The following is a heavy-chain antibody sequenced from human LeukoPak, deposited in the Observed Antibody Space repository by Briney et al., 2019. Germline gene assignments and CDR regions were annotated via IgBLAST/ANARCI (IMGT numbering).Heavy chain of an antibody. Sequence: QPGRSLRLSCAASGFTFSSYGMHWVRQAPGKGLEWVAVIWYDGSNKYYADSVKGRFTISRVNSKNTLYLQMNSLRAEDTAVYYCAKSTLNYDDSSGHDAFDIWGQGTMVTVSS. CDR3: AKSTLNYDDSSGHDAFDI. CDR1: GFTFSSYG. D-gene: IGHD3-22*01. CDR2: IWYDGSNK. J-gene: IGHJ3*02. V-gene: IGHV3-33*06.